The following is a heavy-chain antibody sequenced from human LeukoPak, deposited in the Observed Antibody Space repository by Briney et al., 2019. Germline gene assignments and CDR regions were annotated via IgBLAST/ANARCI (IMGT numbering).Heavy chain of an antibody. CDR3: ARGRRLYSSSSAFDY. D-gene: IGHD6-6*01. CDR1: GYTFTSYG. V-gene: IGHV1-69*13. Sequence: SVTVSCKASGYTFTSYGISWVRQAPGQGLEWMGGIIPIFGTANYAQKFQGRVTITADESTSTAYMELSSLRSEDTAVYYCARGRRLYSSSSAFDYWGQGTLVTVSS. J-gene: IGHJ4*02. CDR2: IIPIFGTA.